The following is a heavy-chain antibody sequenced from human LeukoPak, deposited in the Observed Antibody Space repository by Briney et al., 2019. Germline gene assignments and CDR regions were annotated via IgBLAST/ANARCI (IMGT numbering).Heavy chain of an antibody. V-gene: IGHV3-30-3*01. D-gene: IGHD1-26*01. CDR3: AKDGPPYNIVGALGN. CDR1: GFTFSSYA. CDR2: ISYDGSNK. J-gene: IGHJ4*02. Sequence: GGSLRLSCAASGFTFSSYAMHWVRQAPGKGLEWVAVISYDGSNKYYADSVKGRFTISRDNSKNTLYLQMNSLRAEDTAVYYCAKDGPPYNIVGALGNWGQGTLVTVSS.